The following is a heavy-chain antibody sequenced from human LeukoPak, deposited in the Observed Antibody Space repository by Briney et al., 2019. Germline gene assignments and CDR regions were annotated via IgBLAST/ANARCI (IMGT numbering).Heavy chain of an antibody. D-gene: IGHD3-10*01. CDR1: GYTFTGYY. J-gene: IGHJ4*02. Sequence: PGASVKVSCKASGYTFTGYYMHWVRQAPGQGLEWMGWINPNSGGTNYAQKFQGRVTMTRDTSISTAYMELSRLRSDDTAVYYCATSFNEGSGNSPFDYWGQGTLVTVSS. V-gene: IGHV1-2*02. CDR3: ATSFNEGSGNSPFDY. CDR2: INPNSGGT.